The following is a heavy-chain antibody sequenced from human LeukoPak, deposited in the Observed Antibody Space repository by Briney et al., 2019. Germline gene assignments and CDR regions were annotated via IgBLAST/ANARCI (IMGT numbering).Heavy chain of an antibody. CDR1: GFTFSSYA. Sequence: GASLRLSCAASGFTFSSYAMSWVRQAPGKGLEWVSAISGSGGSTYYADSVKGRFTISRDNSKNTLYLQMNSLRAEDTAVYYCAKDPWYYYGSSGYLAGAPRGFFDYWGQGTLVTVSS. D-gene: IGHD3-22*01. V-gene: IGHV3-23*01. CDR2: ISGSGGST. J-gene: IGHJ4*02. CDR3: AKDPWYYYGSSGYLAGAPRGFFDY.